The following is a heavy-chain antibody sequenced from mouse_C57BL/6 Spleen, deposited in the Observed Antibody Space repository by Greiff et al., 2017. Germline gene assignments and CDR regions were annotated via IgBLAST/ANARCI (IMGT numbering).Heavy chain of an antibody. Sequence: QVQLKQPGTELVKPGASVKLSCKASGYTFTSYWMHWVKQRPGQGLEWIGNINPSNGGTTYNEKFKSKATLTVDKSSSTAYMQLSSLTSEDSAVYYCASYGNYVAWFAYWGQGTLVTVSA. CDR1: GYTFTSYW. J-gene: IGHJ3*01. CDR2: INPSNGGT. CDR3: ASYGNYVAWFAY. V-gene: IGHV1-53*01. D-gene: IGHD2-1*01.